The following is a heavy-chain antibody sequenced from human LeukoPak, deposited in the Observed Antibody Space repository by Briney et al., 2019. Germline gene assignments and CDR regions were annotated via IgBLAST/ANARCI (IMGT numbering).Heavy chain of an antibody. V-gene: IGHV4-61*01. CDR3: ARENVLLWFGELSNWFDP. CDR1: GGSVSSGSYY. J-gene: IGHJ5*02. CDR2: IYYSGST. Sequence: SETLSLTCTVSGGSVSSGSYYWSWIRQPPGKGLEWIGYIYYSGSTNYNPSLKSRVTISVDTSKNQFSLKLSSVTAADTAVYYCARENVLLWFGELSNWFDPWGQGTLVTVSS. D-gene: IGHD3-10*01.